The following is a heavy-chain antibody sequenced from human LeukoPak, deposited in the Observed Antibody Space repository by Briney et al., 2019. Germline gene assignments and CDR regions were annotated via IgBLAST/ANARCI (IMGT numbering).Heavy chain of an antibody. CDR3: AKDMSGDYDFWSGYYKPPYYFDY. CDR2: ISGSGGST. V-gene: IGHV3-23*01. Sequence: GGSLRLSCADSGFTFSSYTMNWVRQAPGKGLEWVSAISGSGGSTYYADSVRGRFTISRDNSKNTLYLQMNSLRAEDTAVYYCAKDMSGDYDFWSGYYKPPYYFDYWGQGTLVTVSS. D-gene: IGHD3-3*01. J-gene: IGHJ4*02. CDR1: GFTFSSYT.